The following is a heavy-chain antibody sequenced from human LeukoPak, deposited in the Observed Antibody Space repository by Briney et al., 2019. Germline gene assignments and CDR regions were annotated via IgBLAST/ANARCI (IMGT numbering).Heavy chain of an antibody. CDR2: IKMDERSA. CDR1: GFTITNNW. Sequence: GGSLRLSCTVSGFTITNNWMYWVREAPGRGLWWVSRIKMDERSAVYADSAKGRFIISRDNAKNTVYLHMKSLRADDTAVYYCATVFKGSSLQDYWGQGTLVTVSS. CDR3: ATVFKGSSLQDY. D-gene: IGHD3-10*01. J-gene: IGHJ4*02. V-gene: IGHV3-74*03.